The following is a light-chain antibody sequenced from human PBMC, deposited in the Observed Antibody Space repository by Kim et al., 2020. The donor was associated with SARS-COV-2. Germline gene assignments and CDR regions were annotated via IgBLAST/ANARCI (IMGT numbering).Light chain of an antibody. V-gene: IGKV1-17*03. CDR1: QDISDH. Sequence: DIQMTQSPSAVPASVGDRVTITCRASQDISDHLAWFQQKPGKVPKRLIYAVSNLQSGVPSRFSGSGSGTEFTLTINSLQPEDFATYYCIQRHSHSWAFGQGTKVDIK. CDR2: AVS. CDR3: IQRHSHSWA. J-gene: IGKJ1*01.